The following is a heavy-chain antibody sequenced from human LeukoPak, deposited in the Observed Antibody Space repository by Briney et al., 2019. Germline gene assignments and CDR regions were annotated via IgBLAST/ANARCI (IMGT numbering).Heavy chain of an antibody. CDR2: ISSSSSYI. J-gene: IGHJ4*02. Sequence: GGSLRLSCAASGFTFSSYAMHWVRQAPGKGLEWVSSISSSSSYIYYADSVKGRFTISRDNAKTSLYLHMNSLRAEDTAVYYCARESITIFGVVTHWGQGTQVTVSS. CDR3: ARESITIFGVVTH. D-gene: IGHD3-3*01. V-gene: IGHV3-21*01. CDR1: GFTFSSYA.